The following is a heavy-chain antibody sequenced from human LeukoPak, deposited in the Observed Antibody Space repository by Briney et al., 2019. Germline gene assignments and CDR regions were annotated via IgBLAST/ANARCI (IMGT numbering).Heavy chain of an antibody. D-gene: IGHD4-17*01. J-gene: IGHJ4*02. Sequence: VGSLRLSCAASGFTFSNAWMSWVRQAPGKGLEWVGRIKSKTDGGTTDYAAPVKGRFTISRDDSKNTLYLQMNSLKTEDTAVYYCTTDDYGDYSFALGYWGQGTLVTVS. V-gene: IGHV3-15*01. CDR2: IKSKTDGGTT. CDR1: GFTFSNAW. CDR3: TTDDYGDYSFALGY.